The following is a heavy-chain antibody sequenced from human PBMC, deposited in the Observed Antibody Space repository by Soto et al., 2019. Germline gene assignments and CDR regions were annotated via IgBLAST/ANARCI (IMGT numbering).Heavy chain of an antibody. Sequence: SETLSLTCTVSGGSISSYYWSWIRQPPGKGLEWIGYIYYSGSTNYNPSLKSRVTISVDTSKNQFSLKLSSVTAADTAVYYCARDRKVVLLHYYYYGMDVWGQGTTVTVSS. CDR3: ARDRKVVLLHYYYYGMDV. CDR2: IYYSGST. J-gene: IGHJ6*02. V-gene: IGHV4-59*01. CDR1: GGSISSYY. D-gene: IGHD2-15*01.